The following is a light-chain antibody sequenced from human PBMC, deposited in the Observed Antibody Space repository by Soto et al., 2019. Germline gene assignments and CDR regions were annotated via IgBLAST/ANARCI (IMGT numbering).Light chain of an antibody. V-gene: IGKV1-8*01. Sequence: AIRMTQSPSSFSASTGDRVTITCRASQGISRYLAWYQQKPGKAPKLLIYAASTLQSGVPSRCSGGGSGKDFPLTISCLQSEDFATYYCQQYYSYPRTFGQGTKLEIK. CDR2: AAS. CDR3: QQYYSYPRT. J-gene: IGKJ2*01. CDR1: QGISRY.